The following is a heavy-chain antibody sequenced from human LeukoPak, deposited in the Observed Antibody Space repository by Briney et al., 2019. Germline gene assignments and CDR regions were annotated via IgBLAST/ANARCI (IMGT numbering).Heavy chain of an antibody. V-gene: IGHV1-69*13. CDR1: GGTFSRHA. CDR2: ITPMFGTA. Sequence: GASVQVSCQASGGTFSRHAISWVRQAPGQGLEWMGGITPMFGTANYAQKFQGRVTITADESTSTAYMELSSLRSEDTAVYYCVRDGSYYDSSGYYYLYWGQETLVTVSS. J-gene: IGHJ4*02. CDR3: VRDGSYYDSSGYYYLY. D-gene: IGHD3-22*01.